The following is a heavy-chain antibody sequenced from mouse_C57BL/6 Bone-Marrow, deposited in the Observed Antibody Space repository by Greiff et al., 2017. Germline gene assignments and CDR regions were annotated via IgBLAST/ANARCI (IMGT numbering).Heavy chain of an antibody. D-gene: IGHD2-4*01. CDR1: YTFS. J-gene: IGHJ2*01. V-gene: IGHV1-87*01. CDR2: GQGLEWIG. Sequence: QVQLQQSGPELARPWASVKISCPAFYTFSRRLHFAIRDPNYWMQWVKQRPGQGLEWIGAIYPGNGDTSSNQKSKGKATVTEDKSSSTAYRQLSSLTAEDAADYDWDYDYDDDGFDYWGQGTTLTVSS. CDR3: AEDAADYDWDYDYDDDGFDY.